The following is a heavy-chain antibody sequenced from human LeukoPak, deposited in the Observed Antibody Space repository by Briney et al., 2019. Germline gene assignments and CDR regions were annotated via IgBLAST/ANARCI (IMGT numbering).Heavy chain of an antibody. Sequence: GGSLRLSCAASGFTFSRYWMSWVRQAPGKGLEWVSGINWNGGSTGYADSVKGRFTISRDNAKNSLYLQMNSLRAEDTALYYCARVAAVAEPYYMDVWGKGTTVTVSS. J-gene: IGHJ6*03. D-gene: IGHD6-19*01. CDR1: GFTFSRYW. CDR2: INWNGGST. V-gene: IGHV3-20*04. CDR3: ARVAAVAEPYYMDV.